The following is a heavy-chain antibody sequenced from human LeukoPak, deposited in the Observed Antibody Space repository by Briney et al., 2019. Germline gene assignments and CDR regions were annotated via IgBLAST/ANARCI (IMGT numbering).Heavy chain of an antibody. CDR2: INHSGST. CDR1: GGSFSGYY. V-gene: IGHV4-34*01. Sequence: PSETLSLTCAVYGGSFSGYYWSWIRQPPGKGLEWIGEINHSGSTNYNPSLKSRVTISVDTSKNQFSLKLSSVTAADTAVYYCARGRRDSSGYTFDYWGQGTLVTVSS. J-gene: IGHJ4*02. CDR3: ARGRRDSSGYTFDY. D-gene: IGHD3-22*01.